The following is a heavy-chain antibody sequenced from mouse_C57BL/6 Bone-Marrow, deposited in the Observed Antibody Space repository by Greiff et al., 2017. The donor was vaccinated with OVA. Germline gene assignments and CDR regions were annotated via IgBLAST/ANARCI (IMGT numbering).Heavy chain of an antibody. CDR1: GFTFSDYY. CDR2: INYDGSST. Sequence: EVMLVESEGGLVQPGSSMKLSCTASGFTFSDYYMAWVRQVPEKGLEWVANINYDGSSTYYLDSLKSRFIISRDNAKNILYLQMSSLKSEDTATYYCARRGYGIFDYWGQGTTLTVSS. CDR3: ARRGYGIFDY. V-gene: IGHV5-16*01. J-gene: IGHJ2*01. D-gene: IGHD1-1*01.